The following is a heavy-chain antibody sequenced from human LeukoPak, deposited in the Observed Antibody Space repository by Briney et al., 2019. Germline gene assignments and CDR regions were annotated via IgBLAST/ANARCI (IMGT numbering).Heavy chain of an antibody. CDR2: IYTSGST. D-gene: IGHD5-18*01. CDR3: AGYSYGQGGI. J-gene: IGHJ3*02. V-gene: IGHV4-4*07. CDR1: AGSMSRYY. Sequence: SETLSLTCTVAAGSMSRYYWSWIRQPAGKGLEWIVCIYTSGSTNYNPSLKSRVTMSVDTSKNQFSLKLTSVTAADTALYYFAGYSYGQGGIWGQGTMVTVSS.